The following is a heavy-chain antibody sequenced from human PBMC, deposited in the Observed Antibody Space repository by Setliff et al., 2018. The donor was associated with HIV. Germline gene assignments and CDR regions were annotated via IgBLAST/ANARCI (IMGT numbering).Heavy chain of an antibody. V-gene: IGHV4-39*02. Sequence: SETLSLTCTVSNGSISSSSYFWGWIRQPPGKGLEWIGNIFYSGSTNYNPSLKSRVTISVDTSKNHFSLNLNSVTAADTAIYYCARRRPPPSGMYSSYYMDVWGKGTAVTVSS. D-gene: IGHD1-26*01. CDR1: NGSISSSSYF. J-gene: IGHJ6*03. CDR3: ARRRPPPSGMYSSYYMDV. CDR2: IFYSGST.